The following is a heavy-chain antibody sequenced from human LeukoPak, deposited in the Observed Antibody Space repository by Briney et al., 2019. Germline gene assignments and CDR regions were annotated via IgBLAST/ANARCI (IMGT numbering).Heavy chain of an antibody. V-gene: IGHV1-69*13. J-gene: IGHJ5*02. Sequence: GASVKVSCKASGYTFTSYDISWVRQAPGQGLEWMGGIIPIFGTANYAQKFQGRVTITADESTSTAYMELSSLRSEDTAVYYCASDNWFDPWGQGTLVTVSS. CDR2: IIPIFGTA. CDR3: ASDNWFDP. CDR1: GYTFTSYD.